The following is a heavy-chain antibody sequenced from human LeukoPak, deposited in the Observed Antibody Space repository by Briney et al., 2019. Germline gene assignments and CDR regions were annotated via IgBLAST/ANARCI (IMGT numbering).Heavy chain of an antibody. CDR2: ISHDGTNK. CDR1: GFTFSGYP. V-gene: IGHV3-30*04. J-gene: IGHJ4*02. CDR3: ARTGDPLYYYGSGNYPEAGGPPDY. Sequence: GKSLRLSCAASGFTFSGYPIHWVRQAPGKGLKWVAIISHDGTNKYYADSVKGRFTISRDNSKNTLYLQMSSLRPEDTAIYYCARTGDPLYYYGSGNYPEAGGPPDYWGQGTLVTVSS. D-gene: IGHD3-10*01.